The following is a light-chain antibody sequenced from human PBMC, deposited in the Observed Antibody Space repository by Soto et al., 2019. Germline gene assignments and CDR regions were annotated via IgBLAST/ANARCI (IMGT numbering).Light chain of an antibody. J-gene: IGLJ2*01. CDR2: GNN. CDR1: SSNIGAGYD. V-gene: IGLV1-40*01. CDR3: QSYDSILDGVI. Sequence: QSVLTQPPSVSGAPGQRVTISCTGSSSNIGAGYDVHWYQQRPGTAPKLLIFGNNNRPSGVPDRFSGSKSDTSASLAITGLQAEDEADYYCQSYDSILDGVIFGGGTKLTVL.